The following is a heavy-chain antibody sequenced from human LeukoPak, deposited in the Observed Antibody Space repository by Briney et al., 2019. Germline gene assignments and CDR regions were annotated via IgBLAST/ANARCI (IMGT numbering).Heavy chain of an antibody. CDR3: AKSTGIALRYYFDY. CDR2: IRYDGSNK. CDR1: GFTFSSYA. D-gene: IGHD6-13*01. V-gene: IGHV3-30*02. Sequence: GGSLRLSCAASGFTFSSYAVHWVRQAPGKGLEWVAFIRYDGSNKYYADSVKGRFTTSRDNSKNTLYLQMNSLTAEDTAVYYCAKSTGIALRYYFDYWGQGTLVTVSS. J-gene: IGHJ4*02.